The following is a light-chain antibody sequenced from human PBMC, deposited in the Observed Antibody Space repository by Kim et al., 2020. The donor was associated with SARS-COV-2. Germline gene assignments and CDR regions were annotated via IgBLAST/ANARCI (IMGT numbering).Light chain of an antibody. Sequence: DIQMTQSPSSLAASVGDRVTIACRTSQSISTYLNWYQQKPGKAPKLLIYAASSLQSGVPSRFSGSGFGTDFILTISSLQPEDFATYYCHQSHTTPLLTFGGGTKVDIK. CDR1: QSISTY. V-gene: IGKV1-39*01. CDR3: HQSHTTPLLT. CDR2: AAS. J-gene: IGKJ4*01.